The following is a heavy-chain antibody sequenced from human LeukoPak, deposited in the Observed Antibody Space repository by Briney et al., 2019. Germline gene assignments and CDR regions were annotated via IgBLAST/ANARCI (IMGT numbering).Heavy chain of an antibody. CDR3: ARAAGYGDYRCFDY. J-gene: IGHJ4*02. CDR1: GFTFSSES. V-gene: IGHV3-21*01. Sequence: GGSLRLSCAASGFTFSSESMNWVRQAPGKGLEWVSSISSSSDYIYFADSVKGRFTISRDKAKNSLSRQMNSLRAEDTAVYYCARAAGYGDYRCFDYWGQGTLVTVSS. CDR2: ISSSSDYI. D-gene: IGHD4-17*01.